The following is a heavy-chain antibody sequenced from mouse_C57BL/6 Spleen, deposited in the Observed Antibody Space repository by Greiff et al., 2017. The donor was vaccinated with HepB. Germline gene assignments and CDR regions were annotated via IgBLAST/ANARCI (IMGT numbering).Heavy chain of an antibody. CDR3: ARRGTTYYDYDDAMDY. CDR1: GYTFTDYY. V-gene: IGHV1-26*01. D-gene: IGHD2-4*01. CDR2: INPNNGGT. J-gene: IGHJ4*01. Sequence: EVQLQQSGPELVKPGASVKISCKASGYTFTDYYMNWVKQSHGKSLEWIGDINPNNGGTSYNQKFKGKATLTVDNSSSTAYMELRSLTSEDSAVYYCARRGTTYYDYDDAMDYWGQGTSVTVSS.